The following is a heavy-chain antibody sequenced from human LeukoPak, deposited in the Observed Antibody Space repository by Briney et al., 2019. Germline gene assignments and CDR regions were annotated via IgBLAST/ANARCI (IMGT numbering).Heavy chain of an antibody. CDR2: ISYDGSNK. CDR3: ARDSPAGGNGYYYYGMDV. Sequence: GRSLRLSCAASGFTFSSYAMHWVRQAPGKGLEGVAVISYDGSNKYYADSVKGRFTISRDNSKNTLYLQMNSLRAGDTAVYYCARDSPAGGNGYYYYGMDVWGQGTTVTVSS. CDR1: GFTFSSYA. J-gene: IGHJ6*02. V-gene: IGHV3-30-3*01. D-gene: IGHD4-23*01.